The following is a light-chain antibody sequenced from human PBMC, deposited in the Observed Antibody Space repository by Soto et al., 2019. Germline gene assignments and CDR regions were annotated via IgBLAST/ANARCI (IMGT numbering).Light chain of an antibody. V-gene: IGKV3-20*01. CDR1: QSVSSSY. J-gene: IGKJ2*01. CDR3: QQHGNSPT. Sequence: EIVLTQSPGTLSLSPGERATLSCRASQSVSSSYLAWYQQKPGQAPRLLIYGASSRATGIPDRFSGSGSGTDFTLTISRLEPEDFAVYYCQQHGNSPTFGQGTRLEIK. CDR2: GAS.